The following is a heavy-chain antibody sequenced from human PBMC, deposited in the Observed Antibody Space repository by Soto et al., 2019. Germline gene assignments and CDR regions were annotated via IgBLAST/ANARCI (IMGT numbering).Heavy chain of an antibody. Sequence: PGGSLRLSCAASGFTFSSYWMSWVRQAPGKGLEWVANIKQDGSEKYYVDSVKGRFTISRDNAKNSLYLQMNSLRAEDTAVYYCAREPPIADPHLFDYWGQGTLVTVSS. V-gene: IGHV3-7*05. J-gene: IGHJ4*02. D-gene: IGHD6-13*01. CDR1: GFTFSSYW. CDR2: IKQDGSEK. CDR3: AREPPIADPHLFDY.